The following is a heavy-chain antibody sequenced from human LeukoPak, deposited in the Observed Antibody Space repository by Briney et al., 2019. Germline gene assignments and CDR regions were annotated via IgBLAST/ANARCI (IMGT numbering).Heavy chain of an antibody. V-gene: IGHV4-39*07. J-gene: IGHJ4*02. D-gene: IGHD6-13*01. CDR3: ARGPPRWSSSWYPIDSGFDY. CDR2: IYYSGST. CDR1: GGSISSSSYY. Sequence: SETLSLTCTVSGGSISSSSYYWGWIRQPPGKGLEWIGSIYYSGSTYYNPSLKSRVTISVDTSKNQFSLKLSSVTAADTAVYYCARGPPRWSSSWYPIDSGFDYWGQGTLVTVSS.